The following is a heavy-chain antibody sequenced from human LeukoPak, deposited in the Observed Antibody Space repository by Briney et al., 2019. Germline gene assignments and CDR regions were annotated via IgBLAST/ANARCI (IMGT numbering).Heavy chain of an antibody. Sequence: SETLSLTCTVSGGSISSYYWSWIRQPPGKGLEWIGYIYYSGSTYYNPSLKSRVTISVDTSKNQFSLKLSSVTAADTAVYYCARIIPSSGYPLDYWGQGTLVTVSS. D-gene: IGHD3-22*01. CDR3: ARIIPSSGYPLDY. V-gene: IGHV4-59*08. CDR1: GGSISSYY. J-gene: IGHJ4*02. CDR2: IYYSGST.